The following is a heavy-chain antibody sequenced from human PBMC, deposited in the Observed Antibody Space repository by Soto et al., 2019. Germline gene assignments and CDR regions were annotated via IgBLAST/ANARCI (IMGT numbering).Heavy chain of an antibody. J-gene: IGHJ4*02. CDR3: ARHNYDTNNFYSLFDY. D-gene: IGHD3-22*01. CDR1: GESFSGYY. Sequence: PSETLSLTCAVSGESFSGYYWSWIRQPPGKGLEWIGQIFHGGGTNYSPSLKSRVTISVDTSKNQFSLELSSVTAADTAVYYCARHNYDTNNFYSLFDYWGQGTLVTVSS. CDR2: IFHGGGT. V-gene: IGHV4-34*12.